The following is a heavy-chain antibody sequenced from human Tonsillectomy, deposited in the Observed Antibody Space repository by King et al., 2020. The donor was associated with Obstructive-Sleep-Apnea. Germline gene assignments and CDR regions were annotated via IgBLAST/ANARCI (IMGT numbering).Heavy chain of an antibody. CDR1: GDSFSSYNW. CDR3: ARLRVYHSFDY. CDR2: IFTSWST. J-gene: IGHJ4*02. D-gene: IGHD2-8*01. V-gene: IGHV4-4*02. Sequence: QLQESGPGLVKPSGTLSLTCAVSGDSFSSYNWWGWVRQPPGKGREWIGEIFTSWSTDFNPSLKSRVTISVDKSKNQFSLKLSAVTAADTAVYYCARLRVYHSFDYWGQGTLVTVSS.